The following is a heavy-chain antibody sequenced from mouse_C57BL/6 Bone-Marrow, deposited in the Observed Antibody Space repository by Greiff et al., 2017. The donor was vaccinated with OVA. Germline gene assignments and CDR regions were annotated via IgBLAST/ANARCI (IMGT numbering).Heavy chain of an antibody. CDR2: IYWDDDK. CDR3: ARALLRFFDY. J-gene: IGHJ2*01. Sequence: QVTLKECGPGILQSSQTLSLTCSFSGFSLSTSGMGVSWIRQPSGKGLEWLAHIYWDDDKRYNPSLKSRLTLSKDTSRNQVFLKITSVDTADTATYYCARALLRFFDYWGQGTTLTVSS. V-gene: IGHV8-12*01. CDR1: GFSLSTSGMG. D-gene: IGHD1-1*01.